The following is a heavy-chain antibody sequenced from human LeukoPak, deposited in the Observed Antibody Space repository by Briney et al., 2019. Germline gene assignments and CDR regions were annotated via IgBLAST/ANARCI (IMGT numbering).Heavy chain of an antibody. Sequence: KASETLSLTCTVSGASISSYYWSWIRQPPGKGLEWIGYIYYSGSTNYNPALKSRVTISEDTSKNQISLKLSSVTAADTAVYYCARVRGYYDSSGYDYWGQGTQVTVSS. CDR2: IYYSGST. CDR3: ARVRGYYDSSGYDY. J-gene: IGHJ4*02. CDR1: GASISSYY. D-gene: IGHD3-22*01. V-gene: IGHV4-59*01.